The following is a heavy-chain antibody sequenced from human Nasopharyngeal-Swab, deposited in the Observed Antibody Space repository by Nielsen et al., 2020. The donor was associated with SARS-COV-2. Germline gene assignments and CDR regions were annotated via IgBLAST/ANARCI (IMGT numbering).Heavy chain of an antibody. V-gene: IGHV4-59*02. CDR3: ARGQLWLDY. J-gene: IGHJ4*02. D-gene: IGHD5-18*01. Sequence: SETLSLTCTVSGGSVSSYYWSWIRQPPGKGLEWIGYIYYSGSTNYNPPLKSRVTISVDTSKNQFSLKLSSVTAADTAVYYCARGQLWLDYWGQGTLVTVSS. CDR2: IYYSGST. CDR1: GGSVSSYY.